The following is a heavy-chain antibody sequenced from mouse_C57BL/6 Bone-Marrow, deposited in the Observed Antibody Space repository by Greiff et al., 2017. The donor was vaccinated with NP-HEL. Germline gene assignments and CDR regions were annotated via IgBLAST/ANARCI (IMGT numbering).Heavy chain of an antibody. CDR2: ISSGGSYT. V-gene: IGHV5-6*02. J-gene: IGHJ2*01. CDR1: GFTFSSYG. CDR3: ARDYYGSSYYFDY. D-gene: IGHD1-1*01. Sequence: DVKLQESGGDLVKPGGSLKLSCAASGFTFSSYGMSWVRQTPDKRLEWVATISSGGSYTYYPDSVKGRFTISRDNAKNTLYLQMSSLKSEDTAMYYCARDYYGSSYYFDYWGQGTTLTVSS.